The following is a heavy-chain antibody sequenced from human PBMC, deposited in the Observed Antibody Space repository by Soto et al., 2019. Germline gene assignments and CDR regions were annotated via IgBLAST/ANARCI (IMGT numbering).Heavy chain of an antibody. V-gene: IGHV3-48*02. CDR1: GFTFSVHS. Sequence: GESLKISCAASGFTFSVHSMNWVRRAPGKGLEWVSYISSTSSARYYADSVRGRFTISRDNVKYSLYLQMNSLTDEDTAVYYCARDSDIYYGMDVWGQGTTVTVSS. J-gene: IGHJ6*02. CDR3: ARDSDIYYGMDV. D-gene: IGHD3-9*01. CDR2: ISSTSSAR.